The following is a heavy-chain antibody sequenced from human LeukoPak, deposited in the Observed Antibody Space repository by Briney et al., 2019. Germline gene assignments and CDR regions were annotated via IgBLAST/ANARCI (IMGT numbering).Heavy chain of an antibody. Sequence: PGGSLRLSCAASGFTFSDYYMSWIRQAPGKGLEWVSYISFSGSTIYYADSVKGRFSISRDNAKNSLYLQMNSLRPEDTALYYCSTDPRLLMYWGHGTLVTVSS. J-gene: IGHJ4*01. CDR3: STDPRLLMY. CDR2: ISFSGSTI. V-gene: IGHV3-11*01. CDR1: GFTFSDYY. D-gene: IGHD2-8*01.